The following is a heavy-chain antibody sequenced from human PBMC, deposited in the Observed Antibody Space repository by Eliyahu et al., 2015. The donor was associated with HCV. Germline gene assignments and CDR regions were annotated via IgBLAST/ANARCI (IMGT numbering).Heavy chain of an antibody. CDR1: GGSIRRHD. CDR2: XSYRGSP. V-gene: IGHV4-59*11. CDR3: ASGGGGIAVAGTGGWFDP. Sequence: QVQLQESGPGLVKPSETLSLXCTVSGGSIRRHDWGWXRPPPXEVXAXFXXXSYRGSPNHHPTLKSRVTISVDTSKNQFSLKLNSVTAADTAVYYCASGGGGIAVAGTGGWFDPWGQGTLVTVSS. J-gene: IGHJ5*02. D-gene: IGHD6-19*01.